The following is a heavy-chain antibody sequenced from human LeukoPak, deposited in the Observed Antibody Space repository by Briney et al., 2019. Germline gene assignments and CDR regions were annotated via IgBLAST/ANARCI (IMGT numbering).Heavy chain of an antibody. J-gene: IGHJ3*02. CDR2: ISYDGSNK. V-gene: IGHV3-30*18. CDR3: ANLVYCSGGSCYPTFDAFDI. Sequence: PGGSLRLSCAASRFTFSNYGMHWVRQAPGKGLEWVAVISYDGSNKYYVDSVKGRFTISRDNSKNTLYLQMNSLRAEDTAVYYCANLVYCSGGSCYPTFDAFDIWGQGTMVTVSS. CDR1: RFTFSNYG. D-gene: IGHD2-15*01.